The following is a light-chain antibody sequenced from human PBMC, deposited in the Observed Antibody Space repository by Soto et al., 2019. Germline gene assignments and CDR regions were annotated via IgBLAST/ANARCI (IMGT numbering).Light chain of an antibody. CDR2: GAS. V-gene: IGKV3-20*01. CDR1: QSVSSSY. CDR3: QQKLT. Sequence: EIVLTQSPATLSLSPGERATLSCRASQSVSSSYLAWYQQKPGQAPRLLIYGASSRATGIPDRFSGSGSGTDFTLTISRLEPEDFAVYYCQQKLTFGGGTKVEIK. J-gene: IGKJ4*01.